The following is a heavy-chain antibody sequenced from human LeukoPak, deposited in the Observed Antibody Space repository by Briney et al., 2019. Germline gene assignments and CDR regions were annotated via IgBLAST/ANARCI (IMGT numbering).Heavy chain of an antibody. CDR1: GSSFSDYD. J-gene: IGHJ6*02. CDR3: ARDISAAGHYYHYYTMDV. D-gene: IGHD2/OR15-2a*01. V-gene: IGHV3-48*04. CDR2: IGPSGSTI. Sequence: GGSLRLSCAASGSSFSDYDMNWVRQAPGEGLEWVSYIGPSGSTIFYADSVKGRFTVSRDNAKKSLYLQMDSLRADDTAVYYCARDISAAGHYYHYYTMDVWGQGTTVTVSS.